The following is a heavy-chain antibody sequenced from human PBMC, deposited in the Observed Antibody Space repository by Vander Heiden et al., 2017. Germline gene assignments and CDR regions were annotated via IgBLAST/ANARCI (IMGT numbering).Heavy chain of an antibody. V-gene: IGHV3-49*05. J-gene: IGHJ4*02. CDR3: TRGDSGSYPLTG. D-gene: IGHD1-26*01. CDR2: IRSKAYGGTT. CDR1: GFTSGDYA. Sequence: EVQLVESGGGLVKPGRSLRLSCTASGFTSGDYAMSWFRQAPGKGLEWVGFIRSKAYGGTTEDAAAVKGRFTISRDDSKRIAYLKMKRMKTEDTAVYYCTRGDSGSYPLTGWGQGTMVTVSS.